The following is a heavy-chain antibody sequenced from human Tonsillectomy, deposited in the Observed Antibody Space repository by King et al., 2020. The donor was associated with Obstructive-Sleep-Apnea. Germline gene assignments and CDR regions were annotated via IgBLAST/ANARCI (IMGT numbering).Heavy chain of an antibody. CDR2: ISYSGGSI. Sequence: VQLVESGGGLVQPGVSLRLSCAASGFTFSTYAMTWVRQAPGKGLEWVSTISYSGGSIFYADSVKGWFTISRDNSKNTLYLQMNSLRAEDTAVYYCADFGSGSYVLDYWGQGPLVTVSS. CDR1: GFTFSTYA. CDR3: ADFGSGSYVLDY. V-gene: IGHV3-23*04. J-gene: IGHJ4*02. D-gene: IGHD3-10*01.